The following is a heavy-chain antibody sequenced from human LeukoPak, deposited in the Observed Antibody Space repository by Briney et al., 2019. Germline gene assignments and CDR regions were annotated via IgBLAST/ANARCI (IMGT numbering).Heavy chain of an antibody. Sequence: PSETLSLTCTVSGGSISSYYWIWIRQPPGKGLEWIGYIYYSESTNYNPSLKSRVTISVDTSKNQFSLKLSSVTAADTAVYYCARAGSGSLLMLFDIWGQGTMVTVSS. CDR1: GGSISSYY. V-gene: IGHV4-59*01. J-gene: IGHJ3*02. CDR3: ARAGSGSLLMLFDI. D-gene: IGHD6-19*01. CDR2: IYYSEST.